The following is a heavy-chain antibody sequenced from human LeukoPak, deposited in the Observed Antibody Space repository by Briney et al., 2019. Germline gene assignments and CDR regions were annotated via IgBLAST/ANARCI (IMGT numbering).Heavy chain of an antibody. Sequence: SVKVSCKASGGTFSSYAISWVRQAPGQGLEWMGGIIPIFGTANCAQKFQGRVTITADESTSTAYMELSSLRSEDTAVYYCARAGSLRYFDWLSPPTYYFDYWGQGTLVTVSS. CDR2: IIPIFGTA. V-gene: IGHV1-69*13. D-gene: IGHD3-9*01. CDR1: GGTFSSYA. CDR3: ARAGSLRYFDWLSPPTYYFDY. J-gene: IGHJ4*02.